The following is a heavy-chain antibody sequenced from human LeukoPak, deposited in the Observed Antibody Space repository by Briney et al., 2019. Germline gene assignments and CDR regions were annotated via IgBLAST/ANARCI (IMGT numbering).Heavy chain of an antibody. D-gene: IGHD3-10*01. J-gene: IGHJ4*02. Sequence: GASVKVSCKASGYTFTSYGISWVRQAPGQGLEWMGWISAYNGNTNYAQKLQGRVTMTTDTSTSTAYMELRSLRSDDTAVYYCARANPYYYGSGSYILPDYWGQGTPVTVSS. CDR1: GYTFTSYG. CDR2: ISAYNGNT. V-gene: IGHV1-18*01. CDR3: ARANPYYYGSGSYILPDY.